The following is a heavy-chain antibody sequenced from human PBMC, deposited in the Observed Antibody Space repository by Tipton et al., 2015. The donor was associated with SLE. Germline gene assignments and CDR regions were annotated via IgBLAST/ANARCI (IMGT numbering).Heavy chain of an antibody. Sequence: QVQLVQSEAEVKEPGSSVKVSCRASEDTFTNSTFTWVRQAPGQGLEWMAAIVPVLGPAIHAQNFQGRITISTDETTATVFMELSSLSSDDSAVYYFARDPLRMAAAGPHFYYWAQGTLVTVSS. CDR1: EDTFTNST. CDR2: IVPVLGPA. CDR3: ARDPLRMAAAGPHFYY. J-gene: IGHJ4*02. V-gene: IGHV1-69*01. D-gene: IGHD6-13*01.